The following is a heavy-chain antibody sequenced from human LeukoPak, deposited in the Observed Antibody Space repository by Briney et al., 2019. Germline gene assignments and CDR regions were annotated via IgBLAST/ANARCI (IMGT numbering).Heavy chain of an antibody. Sequence: PSETLSLTCTVSGGSISSGDYYWSWIRQPSGKGLEWIGYIYYSGSTYYNPSLKSRVTISVDTSKNQFSLKLSSVTAADTAVYYCARRPCGGDCYSNWYFDLWGRGTLVTVSS. D-gene: IGHD2-21*02. CDR2: IYYSGST. CDR3: ARRPCGGDCYSNWYFDL. V-gene: IGHV4-30-4*01. CDR1: GGSISSGDYY. J-gene: IGHJ2*01.